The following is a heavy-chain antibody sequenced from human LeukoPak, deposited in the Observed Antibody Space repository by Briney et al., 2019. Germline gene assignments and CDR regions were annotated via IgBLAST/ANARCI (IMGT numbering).Heavy chain of an antibody. CDR3: ARSLYYYDSSGYSYYYYGMDV. Sequence: SVRVSCKASGGTFSSYAISWVRQAPGQGLEWMGGIIPIFGTANYAQKFQGRVTITADESTSTAYMELSSLRSEDTAVYYCARSLYYYDSSGYSYYYYGMDVWGQGTTVAVSS. CDR2: IIPIFGTA. D-gene: IGHD3-22*01. CDR1: GGTFSSYA. J-gene: IGHJ6*02. V-gene: IGHV1-69*13.